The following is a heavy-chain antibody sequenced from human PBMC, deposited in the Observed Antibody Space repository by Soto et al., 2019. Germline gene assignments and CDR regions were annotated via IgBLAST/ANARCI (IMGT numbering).Heavy chain of an antibody. CDR3: AKVPAYDYVWGTYYYFDY. J-gene: IGHJ4*02. V-gene: IGHV3-23*01. Sequence: GGSLRLSCAASGFTFSTYAINWVRQAPGKGLEWVSAISGGGSTYYADSVKGRFTISRDNSKNTLYLQMNSLRAEDAAVYYCAKVPAYDYVWGTYYYFDYWGQGTLVTVSS. D-gene: IGHD3-16*01. CDR1: GFTFSTYA. CDR2: ISGGGST.